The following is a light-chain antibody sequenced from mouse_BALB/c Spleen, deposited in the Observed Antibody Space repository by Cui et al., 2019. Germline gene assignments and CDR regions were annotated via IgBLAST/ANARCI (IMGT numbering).Light chain of an antibody. CDR3: HQWSSYPFT. V-gene: IGKV4-79*01. Sequence: QIVLTKFPPIRSASHGEKVTLTCSASSSVSSSYLYWYQQKPGSSPKLWIYSTSNLASGVPARFSGSGSGTSYSLTISSMEAEDAASYFCHQWSSYPFTFGSGTKLEIK. CDR2: STS. CDR1: SSVSSSY. J-gene: IGKJ4*01.